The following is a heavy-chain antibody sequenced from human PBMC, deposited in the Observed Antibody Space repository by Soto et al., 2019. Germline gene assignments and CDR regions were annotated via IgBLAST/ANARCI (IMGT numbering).Heavy chain of an antibody. V-gene: IGHV1-18*01. CDR2: ISAYNDDT. J-gene: IGHJ6*02. Sequence: QVQLVQSGTEVKKPGASVKVSCKASGYTFSSYGISWVRQAPGQGLEWMGWISAYNDDTNYAQILHGRVTLTTDTSTSTAYMELRSLRSNDTAVYYCARERRDAYNLFYGMDVWGQGTTVTVSS. CDR3: ARERRDAYNLFYGMDV. D-gene: IGHD1-1*01. CDR1: GYTFSSYG.